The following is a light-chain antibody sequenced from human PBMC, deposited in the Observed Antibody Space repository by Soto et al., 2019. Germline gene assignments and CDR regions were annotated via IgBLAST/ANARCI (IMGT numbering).Light chain of an antibody. CDR3: QQSYSSPRT. CDR2: DAS. J-gene: IGKJ1*01. V-gene: IGKV1-39*01. CDR1: QTINFY. Sequence: DIQMTQSPSSLSASVGGRVTITCRASQTINFYLSWYQQKPGKAPKLLISDASRLHSGVPPRFSGCGAGTDYTLTMIRLQPEDFGTYYCQQSYSSPRTFGQGTNVEIK.